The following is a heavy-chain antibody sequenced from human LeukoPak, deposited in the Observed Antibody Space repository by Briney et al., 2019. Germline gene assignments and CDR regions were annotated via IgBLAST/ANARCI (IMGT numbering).Heavy chain of an antibody. CDR3: AKDWLILFSFES. Sequence: GGSLKLSCAASGFTFSSYAMSWVRQAPGKGLEWVSTISVLGESAYFADSVKGRFTISRDNSKNTLYLQMNSLRAEDTALYYCAKDWLILFSFESWGQGTLVTVSS. J-gene: IGHJ4*02. D-gene: IGHD3-9*01. CDR2: ISVLGESA. CDR1: GFTFSSYA. V-gene: IGHV3-23*01.